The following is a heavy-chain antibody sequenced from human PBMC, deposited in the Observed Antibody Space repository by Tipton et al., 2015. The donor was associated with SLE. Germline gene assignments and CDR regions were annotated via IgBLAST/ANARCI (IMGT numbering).Heavy chain of an antibody. J-gene: IGHJ4*02. D-gene: IGHD2-15*01. CDR2: ISGFNDKT. V-gene: IGHV1-18*01. CDR3: ARGACYAVGY. CDR1: GYIFTNYY. Sequence: QSGAEVKEPGASVKVSCKASGYIFTNYYINWVRQAPGQGLEWMGWISGFNDKTNYAQKFQDRVTMTTDTSTTTAYMELRSLRSDDPAVYYCARGACYAVGYWGQGTLVTVSS.